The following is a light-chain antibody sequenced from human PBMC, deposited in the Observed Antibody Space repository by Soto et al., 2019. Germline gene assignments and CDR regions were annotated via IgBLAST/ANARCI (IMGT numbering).Light chain of an antibody. CDR3: QQYDSSPWT. Sequence: EIVLTQSPGTLSLSPGERATLSCRAGQSVSSTYLAWYQQKPGQAPRLLIYGASSRATGIPDRFSGSGSGTDFTLTISRLEPEDFAVYYCQQYDSSPWTFGQGTKVDIK. J-gene: IGKJ1*01. CDR1: QSVSSTY. V-gene: IGKV3-20*01. CDR2: GAS.